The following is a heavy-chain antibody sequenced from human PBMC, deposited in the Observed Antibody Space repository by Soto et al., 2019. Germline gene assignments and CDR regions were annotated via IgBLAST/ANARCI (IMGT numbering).Heavy chain of an antibody. V-gene: IGHV1-18*01. CDR3: SRDLGGSYYAPVDY. D-gene: IGHD1-26*01. CDR2: ISAYNGNT. J-gene: IGHJ4*02. CDR1: GYTFTSYG. Sequence: QVQLVQSGAEVKKPGASVKVSCKASGYTFTSYGISWVRQAPGQGLEWMGWISAYNGNTKYAQKFQGRVTMTTDTSTSTDYMELRSLRSDDTAVYYCSRDLGGSYYAPVDYWGQGTLVTVSS.